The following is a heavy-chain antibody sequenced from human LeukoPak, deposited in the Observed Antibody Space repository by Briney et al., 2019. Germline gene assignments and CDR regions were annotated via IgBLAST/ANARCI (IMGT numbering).Heavy chain of an antibody. CDR1: GITFSSYG. V-gene: IGHV3-30*02. CDR2: IGYDGSNK. Sequence: GGSLRLSCAAFGITFSSYGMNWVRQAPGKGLEWVAFIGYDGSNKHYADSVKGRFTISRDNSKNTLYLQMNSLRAEDTAVYYCANGPQYNILTGFYKVRSHLDYWGQGTLVTVSS. CDR3: ANGPQYNILTGFYKVRSHLDY. D-gene: IGHD3-9*01. J-gene: IGHJ4*02.